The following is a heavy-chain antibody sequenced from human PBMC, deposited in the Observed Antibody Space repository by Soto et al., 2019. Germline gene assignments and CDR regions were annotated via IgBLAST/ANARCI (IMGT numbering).Heavy chain of an antibody. J-gene: IGHJ4*02. D-gene: IGHD3-9*01. CDR1: GGAISGDY. CDR3: ESIHPDNEKYYTILTGYYNPALFDK. Sequence: PSETLSLACPVSGGAISGDYWRCIGQPPGEGLGWIGYIYYSGSTNYNPAIKSPVTIPVDTAKNQFSLKLSSVTAADTAVYYCESIHPDNEKYYTILTGYYNPALFDKWGQGTLVTFS. CDR2: IYYSGST. V-gene: IGHV4-59*01.